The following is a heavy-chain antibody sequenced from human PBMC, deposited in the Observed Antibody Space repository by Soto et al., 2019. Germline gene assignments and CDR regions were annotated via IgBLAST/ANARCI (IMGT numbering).Heavy chain of an antibody. V-gene: IGHV4-31*03. Sequence: QVQLQESGPGLVKPSQTLSLTCTVSGGSISSGGYYWCRIRQHPGKGLEWIGNVYYSGSTYYNPSLRSRSTISVDTSKNPISLKLSSVNAAATAVYYCARDSRYDSSGNYAPWGQGTLVTVSS. CDR3: ARDSRYDSSGNYAP. D-gene: IGHD3-22*01. CDR1: GGSISSGGYY. J-gene: IGHJ5*02. CDR2: VYYSGST.